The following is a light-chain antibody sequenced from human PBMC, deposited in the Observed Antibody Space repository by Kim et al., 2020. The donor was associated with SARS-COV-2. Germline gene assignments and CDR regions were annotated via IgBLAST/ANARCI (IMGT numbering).Light chain of an antibody. V-gene: IGKV1-33*01. Sequence: SVEDRVPITCQASQNISNYLNWYQQKPRKAPKRLIYDASNLETGVPSRFSGSGSGTDFTFTISNLQPEDIATYYCQHYDNIPYTFGQGTKLEI. CDR3: QHYDNIPYT. CDR2: DAS. CDR1: QNISNY. J-gene: IGKJ2*01.